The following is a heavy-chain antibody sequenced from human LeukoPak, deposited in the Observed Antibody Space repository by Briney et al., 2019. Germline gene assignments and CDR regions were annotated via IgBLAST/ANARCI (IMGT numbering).Heavy chain of an antibody. D-gene: IGHD2-15*01. CDR3: ARDHQLRYCSGGSCSNAYYYYYGMDV. V-gene: IGHV1-3*01. J-gene: IGHJ6*02. Sequence: ASVKVSCKASGYTSTSYAMHWVRQAPGQRLEWMGWINAGNGNTKYSQKFQGRVTITRDTSASTAYMELSSLRSEDTAVYYCARDHQLRYCSGGSCSNAYYYYYGMDVWGQGTTVTVSS. CDR1: GYTSTSYA. CDR2: INAGNGNT.